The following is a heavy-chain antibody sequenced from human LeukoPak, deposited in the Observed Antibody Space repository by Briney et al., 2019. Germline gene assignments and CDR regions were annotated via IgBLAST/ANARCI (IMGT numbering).Heavy chain of an antibody. Sequence: GASVKVSCKASGYTFTAYYMHWVRQAPGQGLEWMGWINPHSGGTNFAQKFQGRVTMSSDTSITTAHMELSRLTSDDTAMYYCAREIPCSSSSCLDYWGQGTLVTVSS. CDR2: INPHSGGT. D-gene: IGHD2-2*01. V-gene: IGHV1-2*02. J-gene: IGHJ4*02. CDR1: GYTFTAYY. CDR3: AREIPCSSSSCLDY.